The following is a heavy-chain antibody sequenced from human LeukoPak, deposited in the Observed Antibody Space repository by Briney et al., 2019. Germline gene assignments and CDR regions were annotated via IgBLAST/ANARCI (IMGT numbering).Heavy chain of an antibody. CDR1: GFTFSSYA. J-gene: IGHJ4*02. CDR3: ARGLAYCGGDCYSRFDY. V-gene: IGHV3-30-3*01. Sequence: GGSLRLSCAASGFTFSSYAMHRVRQAPGKGLEWVAVISYDGSNKYYADSVKGRFTISRDNSKNTLYLQMNSLRAEDTAAYYCARGLAYCGGDCYSRFDYWGQGTLVTVSS. CDR2: ISYDGSNK. D-gene: IGHD2-21*02.